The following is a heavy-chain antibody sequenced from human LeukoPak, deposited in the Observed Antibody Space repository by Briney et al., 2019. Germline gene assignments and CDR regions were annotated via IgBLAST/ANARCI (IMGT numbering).Heavy chain of an antibody. V-gene: IGHV3-30*02. J-gene: IGHJ4*02. CDR3: AKDRLGYLGY. D-gene: IGHD1-1*01. CDR1: GFSFSSYG. CDR2: IRYDGSNK. Sequence: GGSLRLSCAAPGFSFSSYGMHWVRHIPGKGLEWVAFIRYDGSNKWYADSVRGRFTISRDGSKNTVYLQMNSLRPEDTAVFYCAKDRLGYLGYWGQGTLVTVSS.